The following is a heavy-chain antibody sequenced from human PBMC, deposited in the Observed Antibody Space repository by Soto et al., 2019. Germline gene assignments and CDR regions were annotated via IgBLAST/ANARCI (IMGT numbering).Heavy chain of an antibody. CDR2: MNPESGNI. V-gene: IGHV1-8*01. Sequence: ASVKVSCKASGYTFTSYDINWVRQATGQGLEWMGWMNPESGNIGYAQKFQGRVTMTRNTSISTAYMDLIGLRSDDTAVYYCARLLRPQLPTIDFWGQGTMVTVSS. CDR1: GYTFTSYD. D-gene: IGHD1-26*01. J-gene: IGHJ4*02. CDR3: ARLLRPQLPTIDF.